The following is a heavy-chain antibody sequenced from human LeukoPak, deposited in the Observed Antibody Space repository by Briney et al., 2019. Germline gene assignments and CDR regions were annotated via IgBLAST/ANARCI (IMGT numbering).Heavy chain of an antibody. CDR2: ISSSSSYI. J-gene: IGHJ3*02. V-gene: IGHV3-21*01. Sequence: GGSLRLSCAASGFTFSSYSMNWVRQAPGKGLEWVSSISSSSSYIYYADSVKGRFTISRDNAKNSLYLQMNSLRAEDTAVYYCARGTYMVGLPDAFDIWGQGTMVTVSS. D-gene: IGHD4/OR15-4a*01. CDR1: GFTFSSYS. CDR3: ARGTYMVGLPDAFDI.